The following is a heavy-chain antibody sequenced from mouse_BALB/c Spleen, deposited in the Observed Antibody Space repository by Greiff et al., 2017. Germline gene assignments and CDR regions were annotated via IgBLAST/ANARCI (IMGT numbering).Heavy chain of an antibody. Sequence: EVKLMESGGDLVKPGGSLKLSCAASGFTFSSYGMSWVRQTPDKRLEWVATISSGGSYTYYPDSVKGRFTISRDNAKNTLYLQMSSLKSEDTAMYYCARHGSGSPWFAYWGQGTLVTVSA. V-gene: IGHV5-6*01. CDR1: GFTFSSYG. CDR2: ISSGGSYT. J-gene: IGHJ3*01. D-gene: IGHD3-1*01. CDR3: ARHGSGSPWFAY.